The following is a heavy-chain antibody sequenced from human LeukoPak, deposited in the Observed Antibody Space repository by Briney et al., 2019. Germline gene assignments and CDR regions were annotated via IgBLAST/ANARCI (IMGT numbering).Heavy chain of an antibody. D-gene: IGHD3-10*02. Sequence: GGSLRLSCAASGFTFSSYSMNWVRQAPWKGLEWVSSISSSSSYIYYADSVKGRFTISRDNAKNSLYLQMNSLRAEDTAVYYCAELGITMIGGVWGKGTTVTISS. CDR2: ISSSSSYI. V-gene: IGHV3-21*01. CDR1: GFTFSSYS. J-gene: IGHJ6*04. CDR3: AELGITMIGGV.